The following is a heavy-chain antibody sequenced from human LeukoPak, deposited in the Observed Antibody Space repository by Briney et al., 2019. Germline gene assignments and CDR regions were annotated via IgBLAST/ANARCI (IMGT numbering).Heavy chain of an antibody. J-gene: IGHJ4*02. V-gene: IGHV3-30*18. CDR2: ISYDGTTE. CDR1: GFAFSSHG. D-gene: IGHD6-13*01. CDR3: AKEGGSNSWHFDF. Sequence: PGGSLRLSCVASGFAFSSHGMHWVRQAPGKGLEWVAFISYDGTTEYYTDSVKGRFTISRANPKDTLSLQMNSLRADDTAMYYCAKEGGSNSWHFDFWGQGTLGTVSS.